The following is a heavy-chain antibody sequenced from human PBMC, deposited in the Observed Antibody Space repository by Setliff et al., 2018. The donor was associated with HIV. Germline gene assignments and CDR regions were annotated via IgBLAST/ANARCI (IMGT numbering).Heavy chain of an antibody. CDR2: IYWSGLT. J-gene: IGHJ3*02. CDR1: SGSVSRSDYY. CDR3: ARDRYYDSSGYIPFDI. D-gene: IGHD3-22*01. Sequence: PSETLSLTCTVSSGSVSRSDYYWGWIRQTPGKGLEWIGSIYWSGLTFYNPSLKSRVTISVDTSKNQFSLRLNSVTAADTAVYHCARDRYYDSSGYIPFDIWGQGTMVTVSS. V-gene: IGHV4-39*02.